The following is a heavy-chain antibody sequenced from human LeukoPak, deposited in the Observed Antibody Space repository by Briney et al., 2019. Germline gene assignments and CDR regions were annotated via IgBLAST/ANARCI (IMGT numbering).Heavy chain of an antibody. J-gene: IGHJ4*02. CDR3: ARGAAPDY. CDR2: IFYSGST. CDR1: GDSFTTYY. D-gene: IGHD6-6*01. V-gene: IGHV4-59*01. Sequence: SETLPLTCSVSGDSFTTYYWSWIRQPPGKGLEWIGYIFYSGSTNYNPSLKSRVTISVDTSKNQFSLRLSSVTTADTAVYYCARGAAPDYWGQGTLVTVSS.